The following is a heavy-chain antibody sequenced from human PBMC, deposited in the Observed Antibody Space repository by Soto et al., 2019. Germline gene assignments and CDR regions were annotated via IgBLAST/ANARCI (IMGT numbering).Heavy chain of an antibody. Sequence: GASVKVSCKASGGTFSSYAISWVRQAPGQGLEWMGGIIPIFGTANYAQKFQGRVTITADESTSTAYMELSSLRSEDTAVYYCAREGVGATSNWFDPWGQGTLVTVSS. CDR2: IIPIFGTA. J-gene: IGHJ5*02. CDR1: GGTFSSYA. CDR3: AREGVGATSNWFDP. V-gene: IGHV1-69*13. D-gene: IGHD1-26*01.